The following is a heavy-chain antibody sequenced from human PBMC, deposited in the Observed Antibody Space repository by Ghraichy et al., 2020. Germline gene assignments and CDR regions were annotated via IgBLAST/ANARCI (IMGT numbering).Heavy chain of an antibody. CDR1: GFTFSNYW. CDR3: ARRESSGSHFYY. J-gene: IGHJ4*02. CDR2: VNQDGSEE. Sequence: GESLNISCAASGFTFSNYWMNWVRQAPGKGLEWVANVNQDGSEEHYVDSVKGRFTISRDNAKSSVYLQMNSLRAEDTAVYYCARRESSGSHFYYWGQGTLVTVSS. D-gene: IGHD3-22*01. V-gene: IGHV3-7*01.